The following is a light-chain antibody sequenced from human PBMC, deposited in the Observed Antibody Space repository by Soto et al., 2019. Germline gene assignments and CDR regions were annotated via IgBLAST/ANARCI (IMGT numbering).Light chain of an antibody. CDR2: AAS. Sequence: DIQMTQSPSSLSASVGDRVSITCRASQSIGRYLNWYQQKPGKAPNLVIYAASSLQSGVPSRFSGSGSGTDFTLTISSLQPEDFATYYCQHSYTTPYTFGQGTKLEIK. J-gene: IGKJ2*01. CDR3: QHSYTTPYT. V-gene: IGKV1-39*01. CDR1: QSIGRY.